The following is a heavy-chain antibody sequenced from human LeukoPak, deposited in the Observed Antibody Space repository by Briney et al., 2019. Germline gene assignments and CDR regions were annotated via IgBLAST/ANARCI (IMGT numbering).Heavy chain of an antibody. Sequence: SQTLSLTCAISGDSVSSNSAAWNWIRQSPSRGLEWLGRAYYRSKWYNDYAVSVKSRITINPDTSKNQFSLQLNSVTPEDTAVYYCARDPYSTKWGGYGMDVWGQGTTVTVSS. V-gene: IGHV6-1*01. CDR3: ARDPYSTKWGGYGMDV. CDR2: AYYRSKWYN. CDR1: GDSVSSNSAA. J-gene: IGHJ6*02. D-gene: IGHD4-11*01.